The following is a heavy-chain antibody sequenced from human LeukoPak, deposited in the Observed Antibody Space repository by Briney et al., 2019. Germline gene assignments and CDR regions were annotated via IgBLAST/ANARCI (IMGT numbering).Heavy chain of an antibody. D-gene: IGHD2-21*02. CDR2: INHSGST. V-gene: IGHV4-34*01. Sequence: SETLSLTCAVYGGSFSGYYWSWIRQSPGKGLEWIGEINHSGSTNYNPSLKSRVTISVDTSKNQFSLKLSSVTAADAAVYYCARTATKKGWFDPWGQGTLVTVSS. CDR1: GGSFSGYY. CDR3: ARTATKKGWFDP. J-gene: IGHJ5*02.